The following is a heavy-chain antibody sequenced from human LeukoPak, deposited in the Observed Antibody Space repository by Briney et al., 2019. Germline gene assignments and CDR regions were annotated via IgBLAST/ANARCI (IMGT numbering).Heavy chain of an antibody. CDR3: AREFSGSYYVFDY. Sequence: GGSLRLSCAASGFTFNSYGMHWVRQAPGKGLEWVAFIRYDGNKKYYADSVKGRFTISRDNSKNTLYLQMNSLRAEDTAVYYCAREFSGSYYVFDYWGQGTLVTVSS. CDR2: IRYDGNKK. J-gene: IGHJ4*02. D-gene: IGHD1-26*01. CDR1: GFTFNSYG. V-gene: IGHV3-30*02.